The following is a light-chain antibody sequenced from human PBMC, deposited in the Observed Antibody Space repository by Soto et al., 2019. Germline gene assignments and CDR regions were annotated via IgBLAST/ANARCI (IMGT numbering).Light chain of an antibody. V-gene: IGKV3-15*01. Sequence: EIVMTQSPATLSVSPGERATLSCRASQSVYSTLAWYQQKPGQAPSLLLYHASTRATGIPARFSGSGSGTEFTLTISSLQSEDFAVYYCQQYNKWPLTFGGGTKLEIK. CDR2: HAS. CDR3: QQYNKWPLT. J-gene: IGKJ4*01. CDR1: QSVYST.